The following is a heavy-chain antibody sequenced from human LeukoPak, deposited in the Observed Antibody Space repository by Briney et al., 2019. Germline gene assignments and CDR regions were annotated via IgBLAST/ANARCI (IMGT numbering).Heavy chain of an antibody. CDR3: ARDRYYYDSSGYKYMDV. Sequence: PSETLSLTCAVSGGSISSSNWWSWVRQPPGKGLEWIGEIYHSGSTNYNPSLKSRVTISVDKSKNQFSLKLSSVTAADTAVYYCARDRYYYDSSGYKYMDVWGKGTTVTVSS. CDR1: GGSISSSNW. J-gene: IGHJ6*03. D-gene: IGHD3-22*01. V-gene: IGHV4-4*02. CDR2: IYHSGST.